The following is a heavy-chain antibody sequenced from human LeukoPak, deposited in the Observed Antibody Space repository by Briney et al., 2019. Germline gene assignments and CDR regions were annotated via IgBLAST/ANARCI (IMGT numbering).Heavy chain of an antibody. J-gene: IGHJ3*02. CDR1: GFTFDDYA. Sequence: PGGSLRLSCAASGFTFDDYAMHWVRQAPGKGLEWVSGISWNSGSIGYADSVKGRFTISRDNAKNSLYLQMNSLRAEDMALYYCASQKLGYCSGGSRYGDAFDIWGQGTMVTVSS. CDR2: ISWNSGSI. V-gene: IGHV3-9*03. D-gene: IGHD2-15*01. CDR3: ASQKLGYCSGGSRYGDAFDI.